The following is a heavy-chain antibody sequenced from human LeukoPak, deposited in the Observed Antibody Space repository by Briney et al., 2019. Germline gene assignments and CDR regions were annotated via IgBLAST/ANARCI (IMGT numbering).Heavy chain of an antibody. D-gene: IGHD4-17*01. CDR3: AKPDSGDYPFDY. CDR1: GFTFSSYA. V-gene: IGHV3-23*01. J-gene: IGHJ4*02. CDR2: ISGSGDST. Sequence: PGGSLRLSCAASGFTFSSYAINSVSQAAGKGLEWVSGISGSGDSTYYADSVKGRFTISTDNSKNTLYLQMNSLRAEDTAVYYCAKPDSGDYPFDYWGQGTLVTVSS.